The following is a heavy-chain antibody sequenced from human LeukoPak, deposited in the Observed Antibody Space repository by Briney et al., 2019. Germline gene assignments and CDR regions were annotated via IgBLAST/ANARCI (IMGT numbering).Heavy chain of an antibody. CDR2: IKQDGSEK. Sequence: PGGSLRLSCAASGFTFSSYWMSWVRQAPGKGLEWVANIKQDGSEKYYVDSVKGRFTISRDNAKNSLYLQMNSLRAEDTAVYYCARGQDQGDTAMPWDYYYYYMDVWGKGTTVTVSS. D-gene: IGHD5-18*01. J-gene: IGHJ6*03. CDR3: ARGQDQGDTAMPWDYYYYYMDV. V-gene: IGHV3-7*01. CDR1: GFTFSSYW.